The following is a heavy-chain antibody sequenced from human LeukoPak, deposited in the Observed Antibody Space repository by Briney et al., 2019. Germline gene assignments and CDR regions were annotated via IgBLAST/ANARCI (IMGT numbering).Heavy chain of an antibody. Sequence: GGSLRLSCATSGFTVSSNYMSWVRQAPGKGLEWVSVIYDSGTTYYADSVKGRFLIFRDTSKNTVDLQMNSLRVEGTAVYYCAGRRSSGWYAYWGQGTLVTVSS. CDR1: GFTVSSNY. CDR2: IYDSGTT. CDR3: AGRRSSGWYAY. J-gene: IGHJ4*02. D-gene: IGHD6-19*01. V-gene: IGHV3-53*01.